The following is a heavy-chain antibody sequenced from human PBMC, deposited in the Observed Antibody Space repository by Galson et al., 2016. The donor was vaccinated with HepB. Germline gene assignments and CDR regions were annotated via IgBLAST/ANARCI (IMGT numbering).Heavy chain of an antibody. J-gene: IGHJ4*02. CDR2: IYHSGIT. D-gene: IGHD4-11*01. Sequence: TLSLTCAVSGGSMTSGDYSWSWIRQPPGKGLEWIGYIYHSGITYYNSSLKSRITISVDTSKNQFSLTLRNVTAADTAVYYCARGVGFYSYYLFDKWGQGALVTVSS. CDR1: GGSMTSGDYS. CDR3: ARGVGFYSYYLFDK. V-gene: IGHV4-30-2*05.